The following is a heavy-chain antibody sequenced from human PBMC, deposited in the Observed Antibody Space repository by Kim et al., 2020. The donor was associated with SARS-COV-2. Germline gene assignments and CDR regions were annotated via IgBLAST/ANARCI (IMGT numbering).Heavy chain of an antibody. V-gene: IGHV4-61*01. CDR3: ARGGWWYDILTGYNGSFDS. CDR1: GGSVSSGSYY. Sequence: SETLSLTCTVSGGSVSSGSYYWSWIRPPPGKELVWFVSFYYSGSTNSNPSLQSRVTISVDTSKIPFSLKLSSVTAADAAVYYCARGGWWYDILTGYNGSFDSGGEGTLVTVS. D-gene: IGHD3-9*01. CDR2: FYYSGST. J-gene: IGHJ4*02.